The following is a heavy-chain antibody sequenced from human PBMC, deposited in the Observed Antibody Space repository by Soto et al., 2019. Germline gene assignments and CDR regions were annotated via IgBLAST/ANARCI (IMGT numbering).Heavy chain of an antibody. Sequence: QVHLVQSGAEVRKPGASVKVSCKGSGYTFTSYGIAWVRQAPGQGLEWMGWISAHKDNTNYAQKVQGRVTVTRDTSTSTAYMELRNLRSDDTAVYYCARGRYGDYWGQGALVTVS. CDR3: ARGRYGDY. J-gene: IGHJ4*02. CDR2: ISAHKDNT. V-gene: IGHV1-18*01. CDR1: GYTFTSYG. D-gene: IGHD1-1*01.